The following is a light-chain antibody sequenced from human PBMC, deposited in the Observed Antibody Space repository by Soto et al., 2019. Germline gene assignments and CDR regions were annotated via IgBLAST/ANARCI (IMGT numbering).Light chain of an antibody. CDR3: QLYGSSPLFT. Sequence: EIVLTQSPDTLSLSPGERATLSCRASQSISSTYLAWFQQKPGQTPRLLISGASSSATGIPQRFSGSGSGTDFTLTISRLEPEDFAVYWCQLYGSSPLFTFGPGTKVDIK. J-gene: IGKJ3*01. V-gene: IGKV3-20*01. CDR2: GAS. CDR1: QSISSTY.